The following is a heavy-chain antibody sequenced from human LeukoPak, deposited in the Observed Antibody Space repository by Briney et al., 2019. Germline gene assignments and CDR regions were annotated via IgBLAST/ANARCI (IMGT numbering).Heavy chain of an antibody. CDR2: IYYSGST. Sequence: RPGGSLRLSCAASGFTFSSYEMNWIRQPPGKGLEWIGYIYYSGSTTYNPSLKSRVTISVDTSKNQFSLKLTSVTAADTAVYYCARDSPPLRYSGGWSDAFDFWGQGTMVTVSS. J-gene: IGHJ3*01. CDR1: GFTFSSYE. CDR3: ARDSPPLRYSGGWSDAFDF. D-gene: IGHD6-19*01. V-gene: IGHV4-59*01.